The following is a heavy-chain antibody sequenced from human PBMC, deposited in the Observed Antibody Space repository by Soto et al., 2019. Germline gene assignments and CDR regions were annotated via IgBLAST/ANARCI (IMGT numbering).Heavy chain of an antibody. Sequence: SETLSLTCSVSGYSVSSSDYYWAWIRQPPGKGLEWIGSTFYSGLTYYNPSLKSRVTLSVDTSKNHFSVRLNSVTAAGTAVYYCAPLTVSLSGPYGIHVWGQGTTVTVSS. J-gene: IGHJ6*02. CDR2: TFYSGLT. V-gene: IGHV4-39*01. CDR3: APLTVSLSGPYGIHV. D-gene: IGHD2-15*01. CDR1: GYSVSSSDYY.